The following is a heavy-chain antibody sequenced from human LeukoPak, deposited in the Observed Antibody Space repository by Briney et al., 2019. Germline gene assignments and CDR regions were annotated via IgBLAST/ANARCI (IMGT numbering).Heavy chain of an antibody. CDR1: GFTFSSYS. J-gene: IGHJ4*02. D-gene: IGHD6-19*01. CDR3: ARELAVAGTGTASY. Sequence: GGPLRLSCAASGFTFSSYSMNWVRQAPGKGLEWVSSISSSSSYIYYADSVKGRFTISRDNAKNSLYLQMNSLRAEDTAVYYCARELAVAGTGTASYWGQGTLVIVSS. CDR2: ISSSSSYI. V-gene: IGHV3-21*01.